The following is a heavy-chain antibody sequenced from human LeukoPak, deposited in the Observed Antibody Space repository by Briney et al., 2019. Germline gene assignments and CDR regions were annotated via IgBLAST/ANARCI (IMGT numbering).Heavy chain of an antibody. CDR1: GFTFSSYA. D-gene: IGHD6-19*01. CDR3: TTPGDSGWYNH. Sequence: GGSLRLSCAASGFTFSSYAMSWVRQAPGKGLEWVSVISRNGAHPYYIDSVRDRFTVSRDNSKNIMYLQMNSLRAKDAALYYCTTPGDSGWYNHWGQGTLVTVSS. CDR2: ISRNGAHP. J-gene: IGHJ4*02. V-gene: IGHV3-23*01.